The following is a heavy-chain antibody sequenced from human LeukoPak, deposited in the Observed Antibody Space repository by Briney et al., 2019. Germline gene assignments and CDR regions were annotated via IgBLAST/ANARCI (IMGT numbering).Heavy chain of an antibody. Sequence: GGSLRLSCAASGFTFSSYAMSWVRQAPGKGLEWVSAISGSGGSTYYADSVKGRFTISRDNSKNTLYLQMNSLRAEDTAVYYCAEDVTDSSWYESRYFDYWGQGTLVTVSS. CDR3: AEDVTDSSWYESRYFDY. D-gene: IGHD6-13*01. J-gene: IGHJ4*02. CDR2: ISGSGGST. CDR1: GFTFSSYA. V-gene: IGHV3-23*01.